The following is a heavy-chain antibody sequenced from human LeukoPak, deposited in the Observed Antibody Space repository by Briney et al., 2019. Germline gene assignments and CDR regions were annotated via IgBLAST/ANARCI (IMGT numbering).Heavy chain of an antibody. D-gene: IGHD3-16*01. V-gene: IGHV1-18*04. CDR1: GYTFTSYG. CDR3: ARGGRLGELFSPDY. Sequence: VASVKVSCKASGYTFTSYGITWVRQAPGQGLEWMGWISTYNGNTNYAQNLQGRVTMTTDTSTSTAYMELRSLRSDDTAVYHCARGGRLGELFSPDYWGQGTLVTVSS. CDR2: ISTYNGNT. J-gene: IGHJ4*02.